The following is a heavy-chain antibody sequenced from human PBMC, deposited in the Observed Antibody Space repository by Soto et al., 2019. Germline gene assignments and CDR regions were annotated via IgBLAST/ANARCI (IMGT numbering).Heavy chain of an antibody. CDR2: INPATGAA. J-gene: IGHJ3*02. D-gene: IGHD3-3*01. CDR3: ARGGGVGVAGSAAFDM. CDR1: GYPVTAYY. Sequence: QLHLVQSGAVVKKPGASVTVSCSASGYPVTAYYMHWVRQAPGRGLEWMGGINPATGAAKYTQTFQGRVTMTRDTSTSTVFMEPCGLKSEDTAVFYFARGGGVGVAGSAAFDMWGQGTLVTVSS. V-gene: IGHV1-2*02.